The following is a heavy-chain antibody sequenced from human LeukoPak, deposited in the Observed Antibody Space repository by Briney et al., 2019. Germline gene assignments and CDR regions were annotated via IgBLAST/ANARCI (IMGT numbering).Heavy chain of an antibody. Sequence: GGSLRLSCTASGFTFSSTGMHWVRQAPGKGLEWVSYIRYDGNNKYYGDSVKGRLTVSRDNTKNTLYLQMNSLRVEDTAVYYCARTYNPDYWGQGTLVTVSS. J-gene: IGHJ4*02. CDR2: IRYDGNNK. V-gene: IGHV3-30*02. D-gene: IGHD1-14*01. CDR1: GFTFSSTG. CDR3: ARTYNPDY.